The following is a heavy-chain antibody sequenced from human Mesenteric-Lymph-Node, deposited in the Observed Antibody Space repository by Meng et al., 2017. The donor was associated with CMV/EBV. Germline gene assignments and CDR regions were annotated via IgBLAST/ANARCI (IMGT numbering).Heavy chain of an antibody. J-gene: IGHJ4*02. CDR2: ISGSGSII. Sequence: CAASGFTFSDHYISWIRQAPGKGLEWVSYISGSGSIIYYADSVKGRFTISRDNAKSSLYLQMNSLRAADTALYYCVRGPCSGGSRNSHWGQGTLVTVSS. V-gene: IGHV3-11*04. CDR1: GFTFSDHY. D-gene: IGHD2-15*01. CDR3: VRGPCSGGSRNSH.